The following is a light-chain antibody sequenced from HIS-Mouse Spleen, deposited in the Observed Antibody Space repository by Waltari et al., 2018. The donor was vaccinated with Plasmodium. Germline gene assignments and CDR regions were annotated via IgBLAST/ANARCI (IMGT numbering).Light chain of an antibody. J-gene: IGKJ3*01. Sequence: EIVMTQSPATLSVSPGERATLYSRASQRVSSNLACYQQKPGQAPRLLIYGASTRATGIPARFSGSGSGTEFTLTISSLQSEDFAVYYCQQYNNWSFTFGPGTKVDIK. CDR3: QQYNNWSFT. CDR2: GAS. V-gene: IGKV3-15*01. CDR1: QRVSSN.